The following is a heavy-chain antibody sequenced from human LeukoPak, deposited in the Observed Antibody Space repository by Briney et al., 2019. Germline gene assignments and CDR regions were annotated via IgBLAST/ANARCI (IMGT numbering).Heavy chain of an antibody. J-gene: IGHJ5*02. V-gene: IGHV4-61*02. CDR2: IYTSGST. CDR3: ARVGNYVSPPNWFDP. Sequence: SETLSLTCTVSGGSISSGSYYWSWIRQPAGKGLEWIGRIYTSGSTNYNPSLKSRVTISVDTSKNQFSLKLSSVTAADTAVYYCARVGNYVSPPNWFDPWGQGTLVTVSS. D-gene: IGHD3-10*02. CDR1: GGSISSGSYY.